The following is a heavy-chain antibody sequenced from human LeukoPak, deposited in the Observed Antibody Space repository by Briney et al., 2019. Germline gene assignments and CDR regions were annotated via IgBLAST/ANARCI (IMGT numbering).Heavy chain of an antibody. J-gene: IGHJ5*01. CDR2: IYHSGST. CDR1: GGSFSGYY. CDR3: ARGVFVEWFYSEYNWFDS. D-gene: IGHD3-3*01. V-gene: IGHV4-34*01. Sequence: SETLSLTCAVYGGSFSGYYWGWIRQPPGKGLEWIGSIYHSGSTYYNPSLKSRVTISVDTSKNQFSLKLSSVTAADTAMYYCARGVFVEWFYSEYNWFDSWGQGTLVTVSS.